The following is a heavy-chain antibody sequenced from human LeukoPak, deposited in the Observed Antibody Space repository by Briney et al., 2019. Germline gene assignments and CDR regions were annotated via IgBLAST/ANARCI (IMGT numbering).Heavy chain of an antibody. J-gene: IGHJ4*02. CDR3: ARVYCSGGSCYVDY. V-gene: IGHV4-31*03. CDR1: GGSISSGGYH. D-gene: IGHD2-15*01. Sequence: SETLSLTCTVSGGSISSGGYHWSWIRQHPGKGLEWIGHIYYSGTTYYNPSLKRRVTISIDTSKKQFSLKLSSVTAADTAVYYCARVYCSGGSCYVDYWGQGTLVTVSS. CDR2: IYYSGTT.